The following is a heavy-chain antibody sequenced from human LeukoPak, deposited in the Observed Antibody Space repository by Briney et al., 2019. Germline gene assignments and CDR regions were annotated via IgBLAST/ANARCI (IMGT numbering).Heavy chain of an antibody. CDR1: GFTFSSYG. Sequence: AGGSLRLSCAASGFTFSSYGMHWVRQAPGKGLEWVAFIRYDGSNKYYADSVKGRFTISRDNSKNTLYLQMNSLRAEDTAVYFCAKDADYDSSGYLDYWGQGTLVTVSS. V-gene: IGHV3-30*02. CDR2: IRYDGSNK. D-gene: IGHD3-22*01. CDR3: AKDADYDSSGYLDY. J-gene: IGHJ4*02.